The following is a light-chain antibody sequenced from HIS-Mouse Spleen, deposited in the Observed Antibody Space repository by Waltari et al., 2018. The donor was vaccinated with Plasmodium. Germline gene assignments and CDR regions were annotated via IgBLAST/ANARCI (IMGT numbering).Light chain of an antibody. Sequence: SYELTQPPSVSVSPGQTARITCSGDALPKTYAYGYQQKSGQAPGLVIYEDSKRPSGIPERFSGSSSGTMATLTISGAQVEDEADYYCYSTDSSGNHRVFGGGTKLTVL. V-gene: IGLV3-10*01. CDR1: ALPKTY. J-gene: IGLJ3*02. CDR3: YSTDSSGNHRV. CDR2: EDS.